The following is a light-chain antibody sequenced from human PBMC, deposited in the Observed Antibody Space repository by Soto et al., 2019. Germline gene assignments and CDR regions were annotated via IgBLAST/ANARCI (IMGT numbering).Light chain of an antibody. CDR1: QNINRY. Sequence: DIQMTQSPSSLSASVGDRVTITCRASQNINRYLNWYQQKPGKAPKVLIFVASSLESGVPSRFRGSGAGTDFTLTISSLQPTDVATYYCQQSYSARFTFGGGTKVDI. CDR2: VAS. J-gene: IGKJ4*01. V-gene: IGKV1-39*01. CDR3: QQSYSARFT.